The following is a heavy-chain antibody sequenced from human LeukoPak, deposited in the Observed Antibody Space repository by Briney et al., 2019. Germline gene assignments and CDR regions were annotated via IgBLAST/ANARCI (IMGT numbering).Heavy chain of an antibody. J-gene: IGHJ4*02. V-gene: IGHV3-33*06. CDR2: IWSDGNNK. CDR3: AKDKELWAPFDY. D-gene: IGHD1-7*01. Sequence: PGGSLRLSCAASGFTFSSYAMHWVRQAPGKGLEWVAIIWSDGNNKYYADSVEGRFTISRDTSKNTLFLQMNGLRAEDTAVYYCAKDKELWAPFDYWGQGTLVTVSS. CDR1: GFTFSSYA.